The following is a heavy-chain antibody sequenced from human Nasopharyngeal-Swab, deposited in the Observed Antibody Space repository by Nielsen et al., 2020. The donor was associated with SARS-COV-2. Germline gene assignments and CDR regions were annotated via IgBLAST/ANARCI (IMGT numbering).Heavy chain of an antibody. CDR1: GFTFSSYW. CDR2: INSDGSST. CDR3: ARHDYGENY. V-gene: IGHV3-74*01. J-gene: IGHJ4*02. Sequence: GESLKISCAASGFTFSSYWMHWVRQAPGKGLVWVSRINSDGSSTSYADSVKGRFTISRDNAKNTLYPQMNSLRAEDTAVYYCARHDYGENYWGQGTLVTVSS. D-gene: IGHD4-17*01.